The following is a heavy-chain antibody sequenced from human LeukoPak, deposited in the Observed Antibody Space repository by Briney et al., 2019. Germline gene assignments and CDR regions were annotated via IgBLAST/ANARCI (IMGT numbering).Heavy chain of an antibody. Sequence: SGPTLVNPAQTLTLTCTFSGFSLSTSGVGVGWIRQPPGKALEWPALIYWNDDKRYSPSLKSRLTITKDTSKNQVVLTMTNMDPVDTATYYCAHSEGHYYYYGMDVWGQGTTVTVSS. J-gene: IGHJ6*02. V-gene: IGHV2-5*01. CDR1: GFSLSTSGVG. CDR3: AHSEGHYYYYGMDV. CDR2: IYWNDDK.